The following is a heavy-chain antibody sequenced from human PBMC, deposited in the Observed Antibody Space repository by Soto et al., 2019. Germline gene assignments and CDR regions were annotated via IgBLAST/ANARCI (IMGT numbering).Heavy chain of an antibody. V-gene: IGHV5-51*01. CDR1: GYSFTSYW. CDR2: IYPGDSDT. D-gene: IGHD4-17*01. Sequence: PGESLKISCKGSGYSFTSYWIGWVRQMPGKGLEWMGIIYPGDSDTRYSPSFQGQVTISADKSISTAYLQWSSLKASDTAMYYCARHYAYGHYPYYYYYGMDVWGQGTTVTVSS. J-gene: IGHJ6*02. CDR3: ARHYAYGHYPYYYYYGMDV.